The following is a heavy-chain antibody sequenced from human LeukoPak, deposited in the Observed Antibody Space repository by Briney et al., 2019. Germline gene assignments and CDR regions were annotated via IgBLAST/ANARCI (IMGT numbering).Heavy chain of an antibody. CDR2: FIPILGTA. V-gene: IGHV1-69*10. CDR3: AGIPVFGVVLHQEPV. Sequence: ASVKVSCKASGGTFSSYAISWVRQAPGQGLEGMGVFIPILGTANSTQKFQGRVTITADISTNTVYMELSSLRSEDTAVYFCAGIPVFGVVLHQEPVWGKGTTVTVSS. J-gene: IGHJ6*04. CDR1: GGTFSSYA. D-gene: IGHD3-3*01.